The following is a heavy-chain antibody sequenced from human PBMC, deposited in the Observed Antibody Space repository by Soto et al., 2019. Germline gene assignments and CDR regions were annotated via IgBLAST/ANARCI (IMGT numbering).Heavy chain of an antibody. Sequence: ASVKVSCKASGGTFSSYAISWVRQAPGQGLEWMGGIIPIFGTANYAQKFQGRVTITADESTSTAYMELSSLRSEDTAVYYCARGSNWNFPRTRFDYWGQGTLVTVSS. V-gene: IGHV1-69*13. CDR2: IIPIFGTA. J-gene: IGHJ4*02. D-gene: IGHD1-7*01. CDR1: GGTFSSYA. CDR3: ARGSNWNFPRTRFDY.